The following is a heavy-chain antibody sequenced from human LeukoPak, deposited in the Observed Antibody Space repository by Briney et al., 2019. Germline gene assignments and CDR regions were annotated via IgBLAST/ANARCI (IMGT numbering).Heavy chain of an antibody. CDR3: ARVRCSGGGCFYNFDY. J-gene: IGHJ4*02. CDR1: GFTFSTYS. D-gene: IGHD2-15*01. V-gene: IGHV3-21*01. Sequence: GGSLRLSCAASGFTFSTYSMNWVRQAPGKGLEWVSSLSSSSTYVYYADSVKGRFTISRDNAKNSLYLQMNSLRAEDTAVYYCARVRCSGGGCFYNFDYWGRGSLVTVSS. CDR2: LSSSSTYV.